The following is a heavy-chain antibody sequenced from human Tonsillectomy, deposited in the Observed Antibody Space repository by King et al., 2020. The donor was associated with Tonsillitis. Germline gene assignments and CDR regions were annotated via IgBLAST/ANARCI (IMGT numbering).Heavy chain of an antibody. Sequence: VQLQQWGAGLLKPSETLSLTCAVYGGSFSGYYWSWIRQPPGKGLEWIGEINHSGSTNYNPSLKSRVTVSLDTSKNQFSLKLSSVTAADTAVYYCARGGAYYYGSGSPAHAFGYWGQGTLVTVSS. J-gene: IGHJ4*02. CDR1: GGSFSGYY. CDR3: ARGGAYYYGSGSPAHAFGY. CDR2: INHSGST. D-gene: IGHD3-10*01. V-gene: IGHV4-34*01.